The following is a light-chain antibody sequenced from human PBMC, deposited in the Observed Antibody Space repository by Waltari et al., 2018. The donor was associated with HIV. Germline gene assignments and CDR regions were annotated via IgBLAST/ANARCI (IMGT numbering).Light chain of an antibody. CDR1: QNVGNN. V-gene: IGKV3-15*01. Sequence: EVVLTQAPAALSVFPGRRGTVSCTTSQNVGNNVAWYQKNSGQSPRLIIYGASTRATGVPGRFGGSGSGTEFNLTIDSLQADDSAVYYCQHYDNLSRTFGPGTTVEIK. CDR3: QHYDNLSRT. CDR2: GAS. J-gene: IGKJ1*01.